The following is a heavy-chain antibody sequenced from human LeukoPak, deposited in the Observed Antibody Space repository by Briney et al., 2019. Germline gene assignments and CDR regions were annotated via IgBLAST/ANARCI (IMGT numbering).Heavy chain of an antibody. CDR2: ISGSGGST. D-gene: IGHD6-13*01. V-gene: IGHV3-23*01. CDR1: GFTFSSYS. J-gene: IGHJ4*02. CDR3: AKVAAATCTYYFDY. Sequence: GGSLRLSCAASGFTFSSYSMNWVRQAPGKGPEWVSGISGSGGSTYYADSVKGRFTISRDNSKNTLYLQMNSLRAEDTAVYYCAKVAAATCTYYFDYWGQGTLVTVSS.